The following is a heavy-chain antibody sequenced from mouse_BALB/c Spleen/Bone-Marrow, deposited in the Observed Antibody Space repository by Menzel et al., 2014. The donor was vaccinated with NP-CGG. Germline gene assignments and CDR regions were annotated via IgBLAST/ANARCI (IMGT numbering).Heavy chain of an antibody. V-gene: IGHV1S56*01. J-gene: IGHJ4*01. CDR3: ARKENWAYAMDY. CDR1: GYTFTSYY. D-gene: IGHD4-1*01. Sequence: QVQLKESGPELVKPGASAKMSCKASGYTFTSYYIHWVKQRPGQGLEWIGWIYPGDGSTKYDEKFKGKTTLTADKSSSTAYMLLSSLTSEDSAIYFCARKENWAYAMDYWGQGTSVTVSS. CDR2: IYPGDGST.